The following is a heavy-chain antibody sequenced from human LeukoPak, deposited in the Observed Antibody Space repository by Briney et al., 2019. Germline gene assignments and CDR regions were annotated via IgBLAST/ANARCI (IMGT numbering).Heavy chain of an antibody. J-gene: IGHJ5*02. Sequence: SVKVCCKASGFTFTSSAMQWVRQARGQRLEWIGWIVVGSGNTNYAQKFQERVTITRDMSTSTAYMELSSLRSEDTAVYYCAAVPRGSGSTPMFDPWGQGTLVTVSS. CDR1: GFTFTSSA. V-gene: IGHV1-58*02. CDR2: IVVGSGNT. D-gene: IGHD3-10*01. CDR3: AAVPRGSGSTPMFDP.